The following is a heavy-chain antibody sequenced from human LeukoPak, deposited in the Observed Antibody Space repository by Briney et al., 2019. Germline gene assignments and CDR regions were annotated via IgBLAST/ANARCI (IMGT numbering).Heavy chain of an antibody. J-gene: IGHJ3*02. CDR1: GGSFSGYY. CDR2: INHSGST. D-gene: IGHD3/OR15-3a*01. V-gene: IGHV4-34*01. CDR3: ARGGLISLANTPLGAFDI. Sequence: PSETLSLTCAVYGGSFSGYYWSWIRQPPGKGLEWIGEINHSGSTNYNPSLKSRVTISGDTSTNHFSLKLSSVTAADTAVYYCARGGLISLANTPLGAFDIWGQGTMVSVSS.